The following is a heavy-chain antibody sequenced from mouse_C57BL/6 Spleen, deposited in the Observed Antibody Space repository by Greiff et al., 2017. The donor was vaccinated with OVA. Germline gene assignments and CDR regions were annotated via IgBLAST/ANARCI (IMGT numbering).Heavy chain of an antibody. J-gene: IGHJ3*01. CDR1: GYAFSSSW. Sequence: VQLQQSGPELVKPGASVKISCKASGYAFSSSWMNWVKQRPGKGLEWIGRIYPGDGDTNYNGKFKGKATLTADKSSSTAYMQLSSLTSEDSAVYFCARSGNWEFAYWGQGTLVTVSA. D-gene: IGHD4-1*01. CDR3: ARSGNWEFAY. V-gene: IGHV1-82*01. CDR2: IYPGDGDT.